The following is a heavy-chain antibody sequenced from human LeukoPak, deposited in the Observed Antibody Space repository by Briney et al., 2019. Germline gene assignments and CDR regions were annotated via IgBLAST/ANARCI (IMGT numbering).Heavy chain of an antibody. CDR2: SNPNSGGT. CDR3: ARDQSILTGYYTPPFDY. Sequence: ASVKVSCKASGYIFVGYYMHWVRQAPGQGLEWMGWSNPNSGGTNYAQKFQGRVTITRDTSISTAYMELSRLRSDDTAVYYCARDQSILTGYYTPPFDYWGQGTLVTVSS. J-gene: IGHJ4*02. V-gene: IGHV1-2*02. D-gene: IGHD3-9*01. CDR1: GYIFVGYY.